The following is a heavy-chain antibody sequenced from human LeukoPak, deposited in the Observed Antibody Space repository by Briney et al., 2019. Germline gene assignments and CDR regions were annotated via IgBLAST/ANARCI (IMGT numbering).Heavy chain of an antibody. CDR2: INTNTGNP. D-gene: IGHD6-19*01. CDR3: ARFGSSSGWYNFDY. V-gene: IGHV7-4-1*02. CDR1: GYTLPIYA. J-gene: IGHJ4*02. Sequence: ASVKVYCKPSGYTLPIYALSWVRQAPGQGLESMGWINTNTGNPTYDQGFTGRFVFFLDTSVNTAYLQISSLKAEDTAVYYCARFGSSSGWYNFDYWGQGTLVTVSS.